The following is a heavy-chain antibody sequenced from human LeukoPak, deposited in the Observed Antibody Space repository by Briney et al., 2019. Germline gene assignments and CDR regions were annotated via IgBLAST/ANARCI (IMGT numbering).Heavy chain of an antibody. V-gene: IGHV1-18*01. D-gene: IGHD3-22*01. Sequence: ASVKVSCKASGYTFTSYGISWVRQAPGQGLEWMGWISGYNGYTHYAHNLQGRVNMTTDTSTSTAYMELRSLRSDDTAVYYSARDEARYSSGYYPNWFDPWGQGTLVTVSS. CDR3: ARDEARYSSGYYPNWFDP. CDR1: GYTFTSYG. J-gene: IGHJ5*02. CDR2: ISGYNGYT.